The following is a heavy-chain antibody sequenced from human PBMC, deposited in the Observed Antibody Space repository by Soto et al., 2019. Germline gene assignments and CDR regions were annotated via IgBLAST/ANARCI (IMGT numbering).Heavy chain of an antibody. CDR3: ARGLVYSNYFDY. J-gene: IGHJ4*02. CDR1: GFTFSSYG. V-gene: IGHV3-33*01. D-gene: IGHD4-4*01. CDR2: IWYDGSNK. Sequence: QVQLVESGGGVVQTGRSLRLSCAASGFTFSSYGMHWVRQAPGKGLEWVAVIWYDGSNKYYADSVKGRFTISRDNSKNTLDLQINSLRADDTAVYYCARGLVYSNYFDYWGQGTLVTVSS.